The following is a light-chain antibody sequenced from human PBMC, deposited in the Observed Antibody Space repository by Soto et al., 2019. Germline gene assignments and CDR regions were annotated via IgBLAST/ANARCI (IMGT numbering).Light chain of an antibody. CDR2: GVS. J-gene: IGLJ2*01. CDR3: CSYAGSYTFE. V-gene: IGLV2-11*01. Sequence: QSALTQPRSVSGSPGQSVTISCTGTSSDVGGYNYVSWYQQHPGKAPKLMIYGVSKRPSGVPDRFSGSKSGNTASLTISGLQAEDEADYYCCSYAGSYTFEFGGGTKLTVL. CDR1: SSDVGGYNY.